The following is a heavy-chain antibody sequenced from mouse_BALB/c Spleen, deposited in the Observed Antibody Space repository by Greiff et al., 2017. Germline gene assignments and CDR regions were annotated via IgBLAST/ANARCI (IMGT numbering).Heavy chain of an antibody. Sequence: QVQLKQSGPGLVAPSQSLSITCTVSGFSLTSYGVHWVRQPPGKGLEWLGVIWAGGSTNYNSALMSRLSISKDNSKSQVFLKMNSLQTDDTAMYYCARSFTTAHWYFDVWGAGTTVTVSS. V-gene: IGHV2-9*02. D-gene: IGHD1-2*01. CDR1: GFSLTSYG. J-gene: IGHJ1*01. CDR3: ARSFTTAHWYFDV. CDR2: IWAGGST.